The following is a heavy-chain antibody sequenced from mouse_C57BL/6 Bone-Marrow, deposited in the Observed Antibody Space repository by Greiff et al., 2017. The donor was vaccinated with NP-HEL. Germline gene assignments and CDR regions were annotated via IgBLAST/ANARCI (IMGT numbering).Heavy chain of an antibody. CDR3: ATMIMNYYAMDY. V-gene: IGHV1-36*01. J-gene: IGHJ4*01. CDR1: GFTFTDYY. D-gene: IGHD2-4*01. Sequence: VHVKQSGPVLVKPGPSVKISCKASGFTFTDYYMHWVKQSHGKSLEWIGLVYPYNGGTSYNQKFKGKATLTVDTSSSIAYMELNSLTSEDSAVYYCATMIMNYYAMDYWGQGTSVTVSS. CDR2: VYPYNGGT.